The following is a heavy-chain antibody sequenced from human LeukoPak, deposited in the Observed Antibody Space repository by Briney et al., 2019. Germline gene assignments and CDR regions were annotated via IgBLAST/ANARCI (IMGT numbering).Heavy chain of an antibody. CDR1: GYSFTSYC. Sequence: GESLKTSCKASGYSFTSYCIGWVRQMPGKGLEWMGIIYPGDSGPTYSPSFQGQVTISVDKSINTAYLQWSSLQASDTAMYYCGMSGDRVPRQDDVFDVWGQGTMVTVST. J-gene: IGHJ3*01. V-gene: IGHV5-51*01. CDR3: GMSGDRVPRQDDVFDV. CDR2: IYPGDSGP. D-gene: IGHD1-26*01.